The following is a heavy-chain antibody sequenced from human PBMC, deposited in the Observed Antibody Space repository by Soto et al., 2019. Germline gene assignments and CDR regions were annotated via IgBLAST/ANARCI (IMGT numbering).Heavy chain of an antibody. CDR2: ISAYNGNT. D-gene: IGHD2-15*01. CDR3: ARDLEDIVVVVAATPYARYYYYMDV. Sequence: GLEWMGWISAYNGNTNYAQKLQGRVTMTTDTSTSTAYMELRSPRSDDTAVYYCARDLEDIVVVVAATPYARYYYYMDVWGKGTTVTVS. J-gene: IGHJ6*03. V-gene: IGHV1-18*01.